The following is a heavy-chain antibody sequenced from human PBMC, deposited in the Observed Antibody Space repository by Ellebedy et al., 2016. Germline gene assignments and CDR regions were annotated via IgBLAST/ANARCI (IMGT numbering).Heavy chain of an antibody. CDR3: AGPNCAGGTCYLN. D-gene: IGHD2-15*01. CDR1: GGSISSRSYY. V-gene: IGHV4-39*07. J-gene: IGHJ4*02. Sequence: SETLSLXCTVSGGSISSRSYYWGWIRQPPGRGLEWIGSMYNPSLKSRVTVSEDTSKSQVSLKLRSVTAADSGVYYCAGPNCAGGTCYLNWGQGTQVTVSS.